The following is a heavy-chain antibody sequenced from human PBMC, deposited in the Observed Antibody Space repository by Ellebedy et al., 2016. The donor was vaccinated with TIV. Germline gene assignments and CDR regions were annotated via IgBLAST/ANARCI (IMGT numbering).Heavy chain of an antibody. J-gene: IGHJ4*02. D-gene: IGHD4-17*01. CDR2: LSRSGDTT. V-gene: IGHV3-23*01. CDR1: GFAFSSYV. CDR3: AKDRDDDGDFVFDS. Sequence: GGSLRLXXRASGFAFSSYVMSWVRQAPGKGLKWVSGLSRSGDTTYYADSVKGRFTISRDNPKNTLYLQMNNLRAEDTAVYYCAKDRDDDGDFVFDSWGQGTLVTVSS.